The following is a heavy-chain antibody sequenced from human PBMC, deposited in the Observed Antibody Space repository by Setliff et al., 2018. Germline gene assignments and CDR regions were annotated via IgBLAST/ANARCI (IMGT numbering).Heavy chain of an antibody. CDR2: IYPSGST. CDR1: GGSLINYY. D-gene: IGHD3-10*01. V-gene: IGHV4-4*08. CDR3: ARMAHYYGSGRYFNYYGMDV. Sequence: PSDTLSLTCIVSGGSLINYYWSWIRQPPGKGLEWIGRIYPSGSTNYNPALKSRVTISVETSKNQFSLKLSSLTAADTAVYYCARMAHYYGSGRYFNYYGMDVWGQGTTVTVSS. J-gene: IGHJ6*02.